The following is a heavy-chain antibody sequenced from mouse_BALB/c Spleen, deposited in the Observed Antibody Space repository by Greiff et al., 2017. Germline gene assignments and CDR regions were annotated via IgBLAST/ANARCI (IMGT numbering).Heavy chain of an antibody. Sequence: EVKLVESGGGLVKPGGSLKLSCAASGFTFSSYAMSWVRQTPEKRLEWVASISSGGSTYYPDSVKGRFTISRDNAKNNLYLQMSSLKSEDTAMYYCAREGELRGYCAMDYWGQGTSVTVSS. CDR2: ISSGGST. V-gene: IGHV5-6-5*01. CDR3: AREGELRGYCAMDY. CDR1: GFTFSSYA. D-gene: IGHD1-1*01. J-gene: IGHJ4*01.